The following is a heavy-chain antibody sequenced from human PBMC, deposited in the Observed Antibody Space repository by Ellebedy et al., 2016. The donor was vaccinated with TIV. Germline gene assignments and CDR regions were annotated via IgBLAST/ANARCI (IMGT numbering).Heavy chain of an antibody. V-gene: IGHV3-23*01. J-gene: IGHJ6*03. CDR1: GFTFSSYA. CDR2: ISGSGGST. D-gene: IGHD2-2*01. CDR3: ARDKEDLVGKYMDV. Sequence: GGSLRLSXAASGFTFSSYAMSWVRQAPGKGLEWVSAISGSGGSTYYADSVKGRFTISRDNSKNTLYLQMNSLRAEDTAVYYCARDKEDLVGKYMDVWGKGTTVTVSS.